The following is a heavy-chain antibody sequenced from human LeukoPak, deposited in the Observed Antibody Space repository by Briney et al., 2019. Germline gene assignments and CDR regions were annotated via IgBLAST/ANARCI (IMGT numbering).Heavy chain of an antibody. CDR1: GYTFTSYG. CDR3: ARVGRIAAAGSVDY. Sequence: ASVKVSCKASGYTFTSYGISWVRQAPGQGLEWMGWISAYNGNTNYAQKLQGRVTMTTDTSTSTAYVELRSLRSDDTAVYYCARVGRIAAAGSVDYWGQGTLVTVSS. CDR2: ISAYNGNT. J-gene: IGHJ4*02. D-gene: IGHD6-13*01. V-gene: IGHV1-18*01.